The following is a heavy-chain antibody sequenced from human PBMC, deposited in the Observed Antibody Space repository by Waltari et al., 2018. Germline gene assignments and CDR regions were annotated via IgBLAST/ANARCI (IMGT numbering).Heavy chain of an antibody. CDR2: INPNSGGT. V-gene: IGHV1-2*02. J-gene: IGHJ6*02. Sequence: QVQLVQSGAEVKKPGASVKVSCKASGYTFTGYYMHWVRQAPGQGLEWMGWINPNSGGTNYAQKFQGRVTMTRDTSISTAYMELSRLRSDDTAVYYCARGRICSSTSCYFASDNYYYYYGMDVWGQGTAVTVSS. D-gene: IGHD2-2*01. CDR3: ARGRICSSTSCYFASDNYYYYYGMDV. CDR1: GYTFTGYY.